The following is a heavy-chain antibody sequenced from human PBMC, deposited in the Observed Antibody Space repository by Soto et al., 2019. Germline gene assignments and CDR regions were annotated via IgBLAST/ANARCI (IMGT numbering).Heavy chain of an antibody. V-gene: IGHV3-48*02. CDR2: MTSDTKTI. J-gene: IGHJ4*02. D-gene: IGHD6-19*01. CDR3: ARSVEGHFDY. Sequence: EVQLVESGGGLVQPGGSLRLSCAASGFRFNIYSMNWIRQAPGKGLEWSAYMTSDTKTIKYGDSVKGRFTISRDNDKNVVYLQMNSLRDEDTAVYYCARSVEGHFDYWGQGTVVTVSA. CDR1: GFRFNIYS.